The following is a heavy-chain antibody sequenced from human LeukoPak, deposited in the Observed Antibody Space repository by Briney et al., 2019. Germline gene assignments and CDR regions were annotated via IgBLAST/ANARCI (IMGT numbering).Heavy chain of an antibody. CDR1: GGSISNSNYY. CDR3: ARRGGSGRSFDY. V-gene: IGHV4-39*01. Sequence: SETLSLTCTVSGGSISNSNYYWGWIRQPPGQGLEWIGSISYSGSTYYNSSLKSRVTISVDTPKNQFSLKLSSVTAADTAVYYCARRGGSGRSFDYWGQGTLVTVSS. CDR2: ISYSGST. J-gene: IGHJ4*02. D-gene: IGHD3-10*01.